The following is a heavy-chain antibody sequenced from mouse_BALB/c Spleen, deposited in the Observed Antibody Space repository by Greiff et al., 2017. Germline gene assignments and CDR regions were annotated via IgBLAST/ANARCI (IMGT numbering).Heavy chain of an antibody. J-gene: IGHJ3*01. Sequence: EVQLQESGPELVKPGASVKISCKASGYTFTDYNMHWVKQSHGKSLEWIGYIYPYNGGTGYNQKFKSKATLTVDNSSSTAYMELRSLTSEDSAVYYCAGLTGFWFAYWGQGTLVTVSA. CDR1: GYTFTDYN. D-gene: IGHD4-1*01. CDR2: IYPYNGGT. V-gene: IGHV1S29*02. CDR3: AGLTGFWFAY.